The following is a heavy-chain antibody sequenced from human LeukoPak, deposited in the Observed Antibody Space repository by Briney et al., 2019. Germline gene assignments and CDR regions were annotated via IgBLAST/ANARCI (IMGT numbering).Heavy chain of an antibody. J-gene: IGHJ5*02. CDR1: GYTFTSYD. CDR2: MNPNSGNT. Sequence: ASVKVSCKASGYTFTSYDINWVRQATGQGLEWMGWMNPNSGNTGYAQKFQGRATMTRNTSISTAYMELSSLRSEDTAVYYCARALVESGWFDPWGQGTLVTVSS. V-gene: IGHV1-8*01. CDR3: ARALVESGWFDP. D-gene: IGHD5-24*01.